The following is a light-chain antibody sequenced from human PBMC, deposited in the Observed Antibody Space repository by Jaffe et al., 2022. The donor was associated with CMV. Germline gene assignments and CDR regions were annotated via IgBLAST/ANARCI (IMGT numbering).Light chain of an antibody. CDR2: WAS. V-gene: IGKV4-1*01. J-gene: IGKJ2*03. CDR1: RSLFYKSNKKTY. Sequence: EIVVTQSPGSLVVSLGERATINCKSSRSLFYKSNKKTYLAWYQQKPGQPPKLLVSWASTRASGVPDRFSGSGSGTDFTLTISSLQAEDAAIYYCQQYWSTDMYSFGQGTKLEI. CDR3: QQYWSTDMYS.